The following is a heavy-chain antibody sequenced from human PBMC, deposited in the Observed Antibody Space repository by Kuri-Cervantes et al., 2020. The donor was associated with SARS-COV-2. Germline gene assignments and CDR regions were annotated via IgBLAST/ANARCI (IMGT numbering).Heavy chain of an antibody. CDR3: ARGGSGYYTYDAFDI. Sequence: GESLKISCAASGFTFSSYWMSWVRQAPGKGLEWVANIKQDGSEKYYVDSVKGRFTISRDNAKNSLYLQMNSLRAEDTAVYYCARGGSGYYTYDAFDIWGQGTMVTVSS. J-gene: IGHJ3*02. D-gene: IGHD3-3*01. CDR1: GFTFSSYW. CDR2: IKQDGSEK. V-gene: IGHV3-7*03.